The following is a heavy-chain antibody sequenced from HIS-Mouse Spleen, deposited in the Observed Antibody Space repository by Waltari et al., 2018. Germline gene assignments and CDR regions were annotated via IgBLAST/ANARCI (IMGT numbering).Heavy chain of an antibody. CDR2: MNPNSGNT. Sequence: QVQLVQSGAEVKKPGASVKVSCKASGYTFTSYDINWVRQAPGQGLEWMGWMNPNSGNTGYAQKFQGRVTMTRNTSISTAYMELSSLRSEDTAVYYCARDPGYGSGSYDAFDIWGQGTMVTVSS. J-gene: IGHJ3*02. D-gene: IGHD3-10*01. V-gene: IGHV1-8*01. CDR1: GYTFTSYD. CDR3: ARDPGYGSGSYDAFDI.